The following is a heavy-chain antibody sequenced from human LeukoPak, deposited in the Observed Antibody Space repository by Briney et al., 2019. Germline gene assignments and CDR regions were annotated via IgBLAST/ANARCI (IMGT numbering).Heavy chain of an antibody. CDR1: GGSISIYY. D-gene: IGHD5-24*01. V-gene: IGHV4-59*01. Sequence: SETLSLTCTVSGGSISIYYWSWIRQPPGKALEWIGYIYYSGSTNYNPSLKSRVTISVDTSKNQFSLNLSSVTAADTAVYYCARTRDGYNLDAFDIWGQGTMVTVSP. CDR2: IYYSGST. J-gene: IGHJ3*02. CDR3: ARTRDGYNLDAFDI.